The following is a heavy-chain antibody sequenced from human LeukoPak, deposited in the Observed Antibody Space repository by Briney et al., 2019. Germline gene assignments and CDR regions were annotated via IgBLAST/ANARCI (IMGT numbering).Heavy chain of an antibody. CDR1: GGSISSGSYY. CDR3: ARALVDYYDSSGYYHPDCYFDL. Sequence: SETLSLTCTVSGGSISSGSYYWSWIRQPAGKGLEWIGRIYTSGSTNYNPSLKSRVTISVDTSKNQFSLKLSSVTAADTAVYYCARALVDYYDSSGYYHPDCYFDLWGRGTLVTVSS. D-gene: IGHD3-22*01. J-gene: IGHJ2*01. V-gene: IGHV4-61*02. CDR2: IYTSGST.